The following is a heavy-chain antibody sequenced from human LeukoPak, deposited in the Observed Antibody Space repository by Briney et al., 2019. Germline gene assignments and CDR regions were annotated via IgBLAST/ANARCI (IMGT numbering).Heavy chain of an antibody. CDR3: AREGSSGSLDAFDI. V-gene: IGHV3-53*01. Sequence: GGSLRLSCAASGFTVSSNYMSWVRQAPGKGLEWVSVIYSGGSTYYADSVKGRFTISRDNSENTLYLQMNSLRAEDTAVYYCAREGSSGSLDAFDIWGQGTMVTVPS. CDR1: GFTVSSNY. D-gene: IGHD3-22*01. J-gene: IGHJ3*02. CDR2: IYSGGST.